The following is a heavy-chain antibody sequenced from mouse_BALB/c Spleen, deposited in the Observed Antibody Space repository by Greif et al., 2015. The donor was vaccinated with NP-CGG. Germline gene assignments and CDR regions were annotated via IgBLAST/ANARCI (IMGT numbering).Heavy chain of an antibody. CDR2: IDPSDSYT. CDR1: GYTFTSYW. J-gene: IGHJ4*01. Sequence: VQLQESGAELVKPGASVKLSCKASGYTFTSYWMHWVKQRPGQGLEWIGEIDPSDSYTNYNQKFKGKAALTVDKSSSTAYMQLSSLTSEDSAVYYCARLSTVVARAMDYWGQGTSVTVSS. CDR3: ARLSTVVARAMDY. V-gene: IGHV1-69*02. D-gene: IGHD1-1*01.